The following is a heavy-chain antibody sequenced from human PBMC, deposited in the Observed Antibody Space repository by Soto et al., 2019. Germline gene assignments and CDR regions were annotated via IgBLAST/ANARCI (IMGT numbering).Heavy chain of an antibody. Sequence: GGSLRLSCAASGFTFSSYSMNWVRQAPGKGLEWVSSISGSSSYIYYADSVKGRFTISRDNAKNSLYLQMNSLRAEDTAVYYCARDLGLERPILERRRYYYGMDVWGQGTTVTSP. CDR1: GFTFSSYS. CDR3: ARDLGLERPILERRRYYYGMDV. CDR2: ISGSSSYI. D-gene: IGHD1-1*01. J-gene: IGHJ6*02. V-gene: IGHV3-21*01.